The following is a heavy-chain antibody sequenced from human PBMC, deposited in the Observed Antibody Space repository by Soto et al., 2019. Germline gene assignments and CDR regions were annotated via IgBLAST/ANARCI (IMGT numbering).Heavy chain of an antibody. CDR2: ISWNSGSI. CDR3: AKDFRAVAGVYYFDY. J-gene: IGHJ4*02. V-gene: IGHV3-9*01. CDR1: GFTFDDYA. Sequence: GGSLRLSCAASGFTFDDYAMHWVRQAPGKGLEWVSGISWNSGSIGYADSVKGRFTISRDNAKNSLYLQMNSLRAEDTALYYCAKDFRAVAGVYYFDYWGQGTLVTVSS. D-gene: IGHD6-19*01.